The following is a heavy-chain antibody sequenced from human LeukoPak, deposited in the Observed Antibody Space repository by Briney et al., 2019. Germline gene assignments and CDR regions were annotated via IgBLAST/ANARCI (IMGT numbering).Heavy chain of an antibody. CDR2: ISSSRNYI. V-gene: IGHV3-21*01. J-gene: IGHJ4*02. CDR3: APALSLYDYIYFDY. D-gene: IGHD5-12*01. Sequence: GGSLRLSCAASGFTFSTYTMNWVRQAPGKVLEGVSSISSSRNYIYYADSVKGRFTVSRDNTKNSLFLQMDSLRAEDTAVYYCAPALSLYDYIYFDYWGQGALVTVSS. CDR1: GFTFSTYT.